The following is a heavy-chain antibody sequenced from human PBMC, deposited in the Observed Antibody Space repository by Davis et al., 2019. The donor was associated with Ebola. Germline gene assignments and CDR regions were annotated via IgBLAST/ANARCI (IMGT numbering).Heavy chain of an antibody. Sequence: PSETLSLTCTVSGGSISSDAYYWTWIRQHPGKGLEWIGHIHTSGSAFHNPSLKSRVTTSVDTSKNQFSLNLTSVTAADTAVYYCARGTIFYNWFDPWGQGTLVTVSS. CDR2: IHTSGSA. CDR3: ARGTIFYNWFDP. V-gene: IGHV4-31*03. CDR1: GGSISSDAYY. D-gene: IGHD3-9*01. J-gene: IGHJ5*02.